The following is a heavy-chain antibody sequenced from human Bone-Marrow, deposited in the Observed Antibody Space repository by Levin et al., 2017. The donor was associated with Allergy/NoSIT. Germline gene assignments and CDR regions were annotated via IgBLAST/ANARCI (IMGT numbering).Heavy chain of an antibody. CDR2: VQQDGGEK. D-gene: IGHD3-3*01. CDR3: ARLAFCSGSNCRTSFDY. CDR1: GFTFSRYW. Sequence: AGGSLRLSCAASGFTFSRYWMTWVRQPPGKGLEWVANVQQDGGEKYYMDSVKGRFTISRDNTKKSLYLQMSSLRVEDTAVYYCARLAFCSGSNCRTSFDYWGQGTLVTVSS. V-gene: IGHV3-7*01. J-gene: IGHJ4*02.